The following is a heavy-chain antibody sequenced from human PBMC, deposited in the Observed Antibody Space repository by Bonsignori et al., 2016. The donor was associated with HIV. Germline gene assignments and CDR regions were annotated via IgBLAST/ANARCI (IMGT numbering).Heavy chain of an antibody. Sequence: EVQLLESGGGLVQPGGSLRLSCAASGFTFSGYAMSWVCQAPAKGLEWISSISTSGRSTYYADSVKGRFTVSRDSSKNTVSLQMNSLRGEDTAVYFCAKETEYSSSAFDYWGQGT. D-gene: IGHD6-6*01. J-gene: IGHJ4*02. CDR2: ISTSGRST. CDR3: AKETEYSSSAFDY. V-gene: IGHV3-23*01. CDR1: GFTFSGYA.